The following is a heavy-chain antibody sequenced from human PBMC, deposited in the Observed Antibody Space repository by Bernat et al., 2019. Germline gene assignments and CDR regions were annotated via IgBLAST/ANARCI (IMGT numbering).Heavy chain of an antibody. Sequence: QVQLVQSGAEVKKPGSSVKVSCKASGGTFSSYAISWVRQAPGQGLEWMGGIIPIFGKANYAQKFQGRVTITADESTRTAYMELSSLRSEDTAVYYCARVRFRSYYYGSGSYYNGVLLSYGMDVWGQGTTVTVSS. D-gene: IGHD3-10*01. V-gene: IGHV1-69*01. CDR1: GGTFSSYA. CDR2: IIPIFGKA. CDR3: ARVRFRSYYYGSGSYYNGVLLSYGMDV. J-gene: IGHJ6*02.